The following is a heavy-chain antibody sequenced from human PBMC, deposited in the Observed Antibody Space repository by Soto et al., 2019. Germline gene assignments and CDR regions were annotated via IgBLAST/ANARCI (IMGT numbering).Heavy chain of an antibody. CDR3: ASFPAGTLVGAFDI. D-gene: IGHD6-13*01. V-gene: IGHV4-4*02. Sequence: PSETLSLTCAVSSGSISSSNWWSWVRQPPGKGPEWIGEIYHSGSTNYNPSLKSRVTISVDKSKNQFSLKLSSVTAADTAVYYCASFPAGTLVGAFDIWGQGTMVTVSS. CDR1: SGSISSSNW. J-gene: IGHJ3*02. CDR2: IYHSGST.